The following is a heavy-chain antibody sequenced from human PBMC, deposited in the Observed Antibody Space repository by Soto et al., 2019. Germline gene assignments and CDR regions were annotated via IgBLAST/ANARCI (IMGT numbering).Heavy chain of an antibody. CDR3: ASPYCSGGSCYGWFEP. CDR2: INSDGSST. D-gene: IGHD2-15*01. CDR1: GFSFSSYW. J-gene: IGHJ5*02. V-gene: IGHV3-74*01. Sequence: GGSLRLSCAASGFSFSSYWMHWVRQAPGKGLVWVSRINSDGSSTSYADSVKGRFTISRDNAKNTLYLQMNSLRAEDTAVYYCASPYCSGGSCYGWFEPWGKGSLVTVSS.